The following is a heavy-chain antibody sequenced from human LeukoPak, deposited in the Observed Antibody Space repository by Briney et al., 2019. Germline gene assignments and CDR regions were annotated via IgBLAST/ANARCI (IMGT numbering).Heavy chain of an antibody. D-gene: IGHD1-26*01. Sequence: PSETLSLTCTVSGGSISSYYWSWIRQPPGKGLEWIGYVYYSGSTNYNPSLKSRVTISVDTSKNQFSLKLSSVTAADTAVYYCAREWELIDYWGQGTLVTVSS. J-gene: IGHJ4*02. CDR1: GGSISSYY. CDR3: AREWELIDY. V-gene: IGHV4-59*01. CDR2: VYYSGST.